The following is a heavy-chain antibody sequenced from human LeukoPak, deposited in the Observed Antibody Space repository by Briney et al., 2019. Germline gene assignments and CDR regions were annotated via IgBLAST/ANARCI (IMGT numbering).Heavy chain of an antibody. V-gene: IGHV1-2*02. Sequence: GASVKVSCKASGYTFTGYYLHWVRQAPGQGLEWMGWINPNSGVTNYAQKFQGRVTMARDTSISTAYMELSRLRSDDTAVYYCARGLDSSGYYYLHYYYYYMDVWGKGTTVTVSS. J-gene: IGHJ6*03. CDR3: ARGLDSSGYYYLHYYYYYMDV. CDR1: GYTFTGYY. CDR2: INPNSGVT. D-gene: IGHD3-22*01.